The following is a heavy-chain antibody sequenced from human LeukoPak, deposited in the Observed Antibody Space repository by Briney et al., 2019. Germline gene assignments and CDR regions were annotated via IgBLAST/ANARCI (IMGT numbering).Heavy chain of an antibody. CDR1: GGSISSYY. Sequence: SETLSLTCTVSGGSISSYYWSWIRQPPGKGLEWIGYIYYSGSTNYNPSLTSRVTISVDTSKNQFSLKLSSVTAADTAVYYCARAPLNSYGAFDYWGQGTLVTVSS. D-gene: IGHD5-18*01. V-gene: IGHV4-59*01. J-gene: IGHJ4*02. CDR3: ARAPLNSYGAFDY. CDR2: IYYSGST.